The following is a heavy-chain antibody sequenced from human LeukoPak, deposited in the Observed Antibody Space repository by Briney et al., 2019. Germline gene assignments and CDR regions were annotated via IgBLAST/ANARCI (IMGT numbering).Heavy chain of an antibody. V-gene: IGHV1-46*01. D-gene: IGHD3-22*01. Sequence: RGASVKVSCKASGYTFTSYYMHWVRQAPGQGLEWMGIINPSGGSTSYAQKFQGRVTMTRDTSTSTVYMELSSLRSEDTAVYYCSSSGYYRGDAFDIWGQGTMVTVSS. CDR1: GYTFTSYY. CDR3: SSSGYYRGDAFDI. CDR2: INPSGGST. J-gene: IGHJ3*02.